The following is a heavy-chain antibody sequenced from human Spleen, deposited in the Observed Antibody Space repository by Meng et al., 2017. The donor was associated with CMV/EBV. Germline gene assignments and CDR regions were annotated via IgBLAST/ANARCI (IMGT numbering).Heavy chain of an antibody. D-gene: IGHD6-13*01. J-gene: IGHJ4*02. V-gene: IGHV4-34*01. CDR1: FSGDY. CDR3: ARGKEGAAAGASRSRAAFDY. CDR2: INHRGIT. Sequence: FSGDYWSWIRQPPGKGLEWIGEINHRGITNYKSSLKSRVTISVDTSKNQFALKLSSVTAADTAVYYCARGKEGAAAGASRSRAAFDYWGQGTLVTVSS.